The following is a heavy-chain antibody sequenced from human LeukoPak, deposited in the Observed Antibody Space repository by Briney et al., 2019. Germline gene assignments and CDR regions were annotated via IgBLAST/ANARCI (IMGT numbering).Heavy chain of an antibody. Sequence: GGSLRLSCAASGFTFSSYGMHWVRQAPGKGLEWMAFIRNDGSNKNYADSMKGRFTISRDNSKNTLYLQVNSLRAEDTAVYYCAKGVKHIVVLTAQHYFDYWGQGTLVTVSS. CDR3: AKGVKHIVVLTAQHYFDY. V-gene: IGHV3-30*02. J-gene: IGHJ4*02. CDR2: IRNDGSNK. D-gene: IGHD2-21*02. CDR1: GFTFSSYG.